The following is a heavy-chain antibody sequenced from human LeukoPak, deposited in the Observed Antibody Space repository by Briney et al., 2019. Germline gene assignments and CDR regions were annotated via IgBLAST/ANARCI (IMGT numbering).Heavy chain of an antibody. D-gene: IGHD5-18*01. CDR3: ARDSPGGYSYGTFDY. CDR2: IYSGGST. CDR1: GFTVSSNY. Sequence: GGSLRLSCAASGFTVSSNYMSWVRQAPGKALEWVSVIYSGGSTYYADSVKGRFTISRDNSKNTLYLQMNSLRAEDTAVYYCARDSPGGYSYGTFDYWGQGTLVTVSS. V-gene: IGHV3-66*01. J-gene: IGHJ4*02.